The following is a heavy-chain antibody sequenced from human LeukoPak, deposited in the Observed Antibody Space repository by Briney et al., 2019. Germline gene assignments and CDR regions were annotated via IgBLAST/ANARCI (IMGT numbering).Heavy chain of an antibody. J-gene: IGHJ4*02. CDR1: GYSISSGYY. CDR2: IHHSGNS. Sequence: SQTLSLTCAVSGYSISSGYYWGWIRQPPGEGVEWIGSIHHSGNSYYNPSLKSRVTISLDTSKNQFSLKLSSVTAADTAVYYCARVKYYSSGYYIGEFYFDYWGQGTLVTVSS. V-gene: IGHV4-38-2*01. CDR3: ARVKYYSSGYYIGEFYFDY. D-gene: IGHD3-22*01.